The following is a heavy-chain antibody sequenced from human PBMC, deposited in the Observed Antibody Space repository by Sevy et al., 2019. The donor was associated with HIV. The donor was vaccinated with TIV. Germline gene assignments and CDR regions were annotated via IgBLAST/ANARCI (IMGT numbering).Heavy chain of an antibody. J-gene: IGHJ4*02. CDR2: INQNGSVK. D-gene: IGHD6-13*01. CDR3: VRAIASDGSF. Sequence: GGSLRLSCAASGFSLNNYWMNWVRQAPGKGLEWVANINQNGSVKYYVDSVRGRLTISRDNARKLVSLQMNNLGAEDTAFYYCVRAIASDGSFWGQGTLVTVSS. V-gene: IGHV3-7*01. CDR1: GFSLNNYW.